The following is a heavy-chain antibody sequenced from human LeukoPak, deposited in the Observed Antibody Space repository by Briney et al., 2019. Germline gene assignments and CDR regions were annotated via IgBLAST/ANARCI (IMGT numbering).Heavy chain of an antibody. J-gene: IGHJ4*02. V-gene: IGHV3-30*04. D-gene: IGHD6-19*01. CDR1: TFTFSSYA. CDR3: AKDTSTIAVAGTCFDY. Sequence: GGSLRLSCAASTFTFSSYAMHWVRQAPGKGLEWVTVISSDGSNKYYADSVKGRFTIPRDNAKNTLYLQMNSLRVEDTAVYYCAKDTSTIAVAGTCFDYWGQGTLVTGSS. CDR2: ISSDGSNK.